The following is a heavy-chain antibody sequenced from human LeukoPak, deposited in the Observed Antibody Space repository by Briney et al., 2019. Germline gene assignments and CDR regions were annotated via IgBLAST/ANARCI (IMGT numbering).Heavy chain of an antibody. D-gene: IGHD2-21*02. J-gene: IGHJ5*02. CDR2: INPNSGGT. Sequence: GASVKVSCKASGYTFTGYYMHWVRQAPGQGLEWMGRINPNSGGTNYAQKFQGRVTMTRDTSISTAYMELSRLRSDDTAVYYCAGGRLNKLAYCGGDCSWFDPWGQGTLVTVSS. CDR1: GYTFTGYY. V-gene: IGHV1-2*06. CDR3: AGGRLNKLAYCGGDCSWFDP.